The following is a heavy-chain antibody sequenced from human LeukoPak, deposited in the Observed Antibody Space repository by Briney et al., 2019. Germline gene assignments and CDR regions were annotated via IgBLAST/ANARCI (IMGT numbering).Heavy chain of an antibody. CDR3: ARQANSLYYYYGMDV. CDR1: GGSISGFY. CDR2: VHYSGST. V-gene: IGHV4-59*08. Sequence: SETLSLTCTVSGGSISGFYWNWIRQPPGKGLEWIGYVHYSGSTTYNPSLKSRVTISLDTSENQFSLKLSSVTAADTAVYYCARQANSLYYYYGMDVWGQGTTVTVSS. J-gene: IGHJ6*02. D-gene: IGHD2/OR15-2a*01.